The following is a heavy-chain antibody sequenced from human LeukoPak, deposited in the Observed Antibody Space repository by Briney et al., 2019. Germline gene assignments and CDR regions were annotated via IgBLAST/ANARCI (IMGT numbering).Heavy chain of an antibody. D-gene: IGHD2-2*01. V-gene: IGHV3-11*01. CDR3: ARWDIVVVPAAIVDY. Sequence: KSWGSLRLSCAASGITFSDYYMSWIRQAPGKGLEWVSYISSSGSTIYYADSVKGRFTISRDNAKNSLYLQMNSLRAEDTAVYYCARWDIVVVPAAIVDYWGQGTLVTVSS. CDR1: GITFSDYY. CDR2: ISSSGSTI. J-gene: IGHJ4*02.